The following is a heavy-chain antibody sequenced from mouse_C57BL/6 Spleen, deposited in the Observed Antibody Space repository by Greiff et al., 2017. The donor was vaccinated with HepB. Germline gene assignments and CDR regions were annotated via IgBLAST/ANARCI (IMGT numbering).Heavy chain of an antibody. CDR3: ERHYYGSSSWFAY. J-gene: IGHJ3*01. CDR1: GFTFSSYT. CDR2: ISGGGGNT. V-gene: IGHV5-9*01. Sequence: EVKLVESGGGLVKPGGSLKLTCAASGFTFSSYTMSWVRQTPEKRLEWVATISGGGGNTYYPDSVKGRFTISRDNAKNTLYLQMSSLRSEDTALYYCERHYYGSSSWFAYWGQGTLVTVSA. D-gene: IGHD1-1*01.